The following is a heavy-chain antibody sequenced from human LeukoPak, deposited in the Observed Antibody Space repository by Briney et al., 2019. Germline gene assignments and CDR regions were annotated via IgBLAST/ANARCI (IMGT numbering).Heavy chain of an antibody. CDR1: GGSISSYY. D-gene: IGHD2-21*01. Sequence: PSETLSLTCTVSGGSISSYYWSWIRQPPGKGLEWIGYIYYSGSTNYNPSLKSRVTISVDTSKNQFSLKLSSVTAADTAVYYCARDRAIPTVHYYYGMDVWGQGTTVTVSS. CDR3: ARDRAIPTVHYYYGMDV. CDR2: IYYSGST. V-gene: IGHV4-59*01. J-gene: IGHJ6*02.